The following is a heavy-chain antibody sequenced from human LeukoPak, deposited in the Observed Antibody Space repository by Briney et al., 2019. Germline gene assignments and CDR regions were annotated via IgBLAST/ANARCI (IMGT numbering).Heavy chain of an antibody. CDR2: ISSSSSYI. D-gene: IGHD5-18*01. Sequence: GGSLRLSCAASGFTFSSYSMNWVRQAPGKGLEWVSSISSSSSYIYYADLVKGRFTISRDNAKNSLYLQMNSLRAEDTAVYYCARDFKQLWFTWGQGTLVTVSS. V-gene: IGHV3-21*01. CDR3: ARDFKQLWFT. CDR1: GFTFSSYS. J-gene: IGHJ5*02.